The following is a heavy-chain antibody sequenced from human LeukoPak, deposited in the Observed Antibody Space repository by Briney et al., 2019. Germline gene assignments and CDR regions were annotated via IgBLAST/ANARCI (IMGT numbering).Heavy chain of an antibody. CDR3: TKRRGATLVRWFFDY. V-gene: IGHV3-30*18. CDR1: GFSFSNYG. J-gene: IGHJ4*02. D-gene: IGHD4-23*01. CDR2: ISYDGSSK. Sequence: SGGSLRLSCAASGFSFSNYGMHWVRQAPGKGLEWVAVISYDGSSKYYADSVKGRFTISRDNSKNTLYLQMNSLRAEDTALYYCTKRRGATLVRWFFDYWGQGTLVTVSS.